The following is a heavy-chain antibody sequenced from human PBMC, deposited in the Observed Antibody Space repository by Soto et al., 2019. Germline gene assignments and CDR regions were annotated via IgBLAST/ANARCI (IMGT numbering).Heavy chain of an antibody. CDR3: ARHGVVSWGMDV. CDR1: GYSFTIYG. V-gene: IGHV5-51*01. D-gene: IGHD6-13*01. CDR2: IYPGDSDT. J-gene: IGHJ6*01. Sequence: VESVMISCNVSGYSFTIYGIGWVLQMPGKGLEWMGIIYPGDSDTRYSPSFQGQVTISADKSISTAYLQWSSLKASDTAMYYCARHGVVSWGMDVWGQGTTVTVSS.